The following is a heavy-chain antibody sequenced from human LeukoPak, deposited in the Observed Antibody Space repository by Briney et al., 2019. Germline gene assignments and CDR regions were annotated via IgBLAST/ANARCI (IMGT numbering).Heavy chain of an antibody. J-gene: IGHJ6*02. Sequence: SETLSLTCTVSGGSISSYYWSWIRQPPGKGLEWIGYIYYSGSTNYNPSLKSRVTISVDTSKNQFSLKLSSATAADTAVYYCARDPSGYHYYYYGMDVWGQGTTVTVSS. CDR3: ARDPSGYHYYYYGMDV. CDR2: IYYSGST. CDR1: GGSISSYY. D-gene: IGHD3-3*01. V-gene: IGHV4-59*01.